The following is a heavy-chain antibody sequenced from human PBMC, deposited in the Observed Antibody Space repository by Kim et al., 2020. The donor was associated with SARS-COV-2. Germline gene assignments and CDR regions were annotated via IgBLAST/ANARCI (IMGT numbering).Heavy chain of an antibody. Sequence: ASVKVSCKASGYTFTSYGISWVRQAPGQGLEWMGWISAYNGNTNYAQKLQGRVTMTTDTSTSTAYMELRSLRSDDTAVYYCARDRRRVTIFGVVNGGRDWFDPWGQGTLVTVSS. CDR3: ARDRRRVTIFGVVNGGRDWFDP. D-gene: IGHD3-3*01. V-gene: IGHV1-18*04. CDR2: ISAYNGNT. J-gene: IGHJ5*02. CDR1: GYTFTSYG.